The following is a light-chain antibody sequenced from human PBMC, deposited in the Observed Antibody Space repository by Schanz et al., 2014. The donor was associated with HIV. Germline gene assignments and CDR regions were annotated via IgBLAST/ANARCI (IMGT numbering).Light chain of an antibody. Sequence: DIQMTQSPSTLSASVGDRITITCRASQSISEWLAWYQQKPGQAPNLLISEASTLESGVPSRFSGTGSGTEFTITISSLQPDDFATYFCLHYNDFASTFGQGTKLQSK. CDR1: QSISEW. CDR3: LHYNDFAST. J-gene: IGKJ2*01. V-gene: IGKV1-5*03. CDR2: EAS.